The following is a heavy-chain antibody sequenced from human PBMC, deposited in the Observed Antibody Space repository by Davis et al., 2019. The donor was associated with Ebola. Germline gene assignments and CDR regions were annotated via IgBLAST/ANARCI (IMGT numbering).Heavy chain of an antibody. CDR1: GFRFSDYY. J-gene: IGHJ5*02. D-gene: IGHD4-17*01. CDR2: ISDTGRTI. V-gene: IGHV3-11*01. Sequence: GESLKISCAASGFRFSDYYMTWIRQAPGKGLECISYISDTGRTIYYADSVKGRFTISRDNAKNSLYLQMSSRRAEDTAVYFCARAAVTSIKSWFDPWGQGTLVTVSS. CDR3: ARAAVTSIKSWFDP.